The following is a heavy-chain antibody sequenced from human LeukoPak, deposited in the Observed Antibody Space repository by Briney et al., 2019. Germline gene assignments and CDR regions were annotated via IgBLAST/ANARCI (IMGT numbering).Heavy chain of an antibody. CDR1: GFTFSNAW. J-gene: IGHJ4*02. CDR3: TTGGYGDYEGFDY. Sequence: KSGGSLRLSCAASGFTFSNAWMSWVRQAPGKGLEWVGRIKSKTDGGTTDYAAPVKGRFTTSRDDSKNTLYLQMNSLKTEDTAVYYCTTGGYGDYEGFDYWAREPWSPSPQ. V-gene: IGHV3-15*01. CDR2: IKSKTDGGTT. D-gene: IGHD4-17*01.